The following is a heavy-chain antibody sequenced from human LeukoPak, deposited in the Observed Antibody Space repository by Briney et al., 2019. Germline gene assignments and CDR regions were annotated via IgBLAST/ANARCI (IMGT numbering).Heavy chain of an antibody. CDR3: ARAYYYDSSGYGKPPDY. CDR2: ISAYNGNT. D-gene: IGHD3-22*01. Sequence: ASVKVSCKASGYTFTSYGISWVRQAPGQGLEWMGWISAYNGNTNYAQKLQGRVTMTTDTSTSTAYMELRSLRSDDTAVYYCARAYYYDSSGYGKPPDYWGQGALVTVSS. CDR1: GYTFTSYG. V-gene: IGHV1-18*01. J-gene: IGHJ4*02.